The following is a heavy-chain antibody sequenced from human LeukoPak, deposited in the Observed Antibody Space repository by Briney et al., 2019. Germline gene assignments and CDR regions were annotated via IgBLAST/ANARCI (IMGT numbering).Heavy chain of an antibody. V-gene: IGHV3-33*08. CDR2: IWYDGSDK. CDR3: ARDSPLVATIQPIFDY. J-gene: IGHJ4*02. D-gene: IGHD5-12*01. Sequence: PGRSLRLSCAASGFTFSRYGMHWVRQAPGKGLEWVAVIWYDGSDKYYADSVKGRFTISRDNSKNTLYLQMNGLRAEDTAVYYCARDSPLVATIQPIFDYWGQGTLVTVSS. CDR1: GFTFSRYG.